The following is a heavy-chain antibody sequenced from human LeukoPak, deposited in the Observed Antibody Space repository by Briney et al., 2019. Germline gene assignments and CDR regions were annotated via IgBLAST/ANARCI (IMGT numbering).Heavy chain of an antibody. Sequence: ASVKVSCKASGYTFTRYGISWVRQAPGQGLEWMGWISAYNGNTNDAQKLQGRVTMTTDTSTSTAYMELRSLRSDDTAVYYCARASRDGYNYDYWGQGTLVTVSS. CDR2: ISAYNGNT. V-gene: IGHV1-18*01. J-gene: IGHJ4*02. CDR1: GYTFTRYG. CDR3: ARASRDGYNYDY. D-gene: IGHD5-24*01.